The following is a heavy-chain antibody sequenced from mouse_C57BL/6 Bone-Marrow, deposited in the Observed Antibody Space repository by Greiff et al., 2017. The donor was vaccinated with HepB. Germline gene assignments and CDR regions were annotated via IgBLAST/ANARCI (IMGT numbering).Heavy chain of an antibody. CDR2: ISSGGDYI. CDR1: GFTFSSYA. J-gene: IGHJ1*03. D-gene: IGHD1-1*02. Sequence: EVQLVESGEGLVKPGGSLKLSCAASGFTFSSYAMSWVRQTPEKRLEWVAYISSGGDYIYYADTVKGRFTISRDNARNTLYLQMSSLKSEDTAMYYCTRESGGPWYSDVWGTGTTVTVSS. CDR3: TRESGGPWYSDV. V-gene: IGHV5-9-1*02.